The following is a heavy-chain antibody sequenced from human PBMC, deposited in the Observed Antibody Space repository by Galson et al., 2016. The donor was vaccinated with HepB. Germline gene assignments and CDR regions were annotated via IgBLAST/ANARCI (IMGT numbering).Heavy chain of an antibody. CDR2: IYPDDSDT. D-gene: IGHD3-10*01. CDR1: GYNFATYW. Sequence: QSGAEVKKPGESLKISCKGSGYNFATYWIGWVRQMPGKGLEWMGIIYPDDSDTRYSPSFQDQVTISADKSISTACLQWTSLKASDTAMYYCARLRGFDAFEIWGQGTTVTVS. V-gene: IGHV5-51*01. CDR3: ARLRGFDAFEI. J-gene: IGHJ3*02.